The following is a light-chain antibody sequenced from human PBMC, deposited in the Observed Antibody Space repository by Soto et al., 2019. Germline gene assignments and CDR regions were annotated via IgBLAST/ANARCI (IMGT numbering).Light chain of an antibody. J-gene: IGLJ1*01. CDR1: SSDVGGYKY. CDR2: DIH. Sequence: QSALTQPASVSGSPGQSITISCTGTSSDVGGYKYVSWYQQHPGKAPKLMIYDIHNRPSGVSNRFSGSKSGNTASLTISGLQAEDEAYYYCSSYTSSSTRVFGTGTKLTVL. CDR3: SSYTSSSTRV. V-gene: IGLV2-14*03.